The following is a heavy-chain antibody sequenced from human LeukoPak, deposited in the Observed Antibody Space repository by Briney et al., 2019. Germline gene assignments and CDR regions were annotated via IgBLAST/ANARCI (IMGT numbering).Heavy chain of an antibody. J-gene: IGHJ5*02. Sequence: GSSVKVSCKASGGTFSSYAISWVRQAPGQGLEWMGRIIPILGIANYAQKLQGRVTITADKSTSTAYMELSSLRSEDTAVYYCAREYYYDSSGYNQPNWFDPWGQGTLVTVSS. D-gene: IGHD3-22*01. V-gene: IGHV1-69*04. CDR1: GGTFSSYA. CDR3: AREYYYDSSGYNQPNWFDP. CDR2: IIPILGIA.